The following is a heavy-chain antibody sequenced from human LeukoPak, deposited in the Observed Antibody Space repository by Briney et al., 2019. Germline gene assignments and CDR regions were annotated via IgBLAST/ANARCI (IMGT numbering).Heavy chain of an antibody. D-gene: IGHD3-3*01. Sequence: ASVKVSCKASGYTFTSYDINWVRQATGQGLEWMGWMNPNSGNTGYAQKFQGRVTMTRNTSISTAYMELSSLRSEDTAVYYCARAVRPRSWSGGYITGGYFDYWGQGTLVTVSS. J-gene: IGHJ4*02. CDR3: ARAVRPRSWSGGYITGGYFDY. V-gene: IGHV1-8*01. CDR2: MNPNSGNT. CDR1: GYTFTSYD.